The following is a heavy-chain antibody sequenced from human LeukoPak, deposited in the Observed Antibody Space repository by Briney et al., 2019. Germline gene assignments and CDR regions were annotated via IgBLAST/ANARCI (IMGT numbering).Heavy chain of an antibody. CDR2: INPNIGDT. V-gene: IGHV1-2*02. J-gene: IGHJ4*02. CDR1: GYTFTGHY. D-gene: IGHD2-2*02. CDR3: VRGDGYTSTRPFDY. Sequence: ASVKVSCKASGYTFTGHYLHWVRQAPGQGLEWMGWINPNIGDTNYAQKIQGRVTMTRDTSINTVYMELSRLISDDMTVYYCVRGDGYTSTRPFDYWGQGTPVTVSS.